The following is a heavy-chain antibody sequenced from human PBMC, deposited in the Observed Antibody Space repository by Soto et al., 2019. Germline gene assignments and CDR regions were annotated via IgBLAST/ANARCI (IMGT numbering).Heavy chain of an antibody. CDR1: GGSFSGSY. CDR2: INQSGST. CDR3: ARVVGSSGWYYGSFDI. V-gene: IGHV4-34*01. D-gene: IGHD6-19*01. J-gene: IGHJ3*02. Sequence: EQLQQWGAGLLKPSETLSLTCAVYGGSFSGSYWNWIRQPPGKGLEWIGEINQSGSTNYNPSLKSRVTISVDTSKNQFSLKLSSVTAADSAVYYCARVVGSSGWYYGSFDIWGPGTMVTVSS.